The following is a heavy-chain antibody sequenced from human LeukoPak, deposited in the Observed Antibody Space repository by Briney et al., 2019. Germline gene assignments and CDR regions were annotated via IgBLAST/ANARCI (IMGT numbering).Heavy chain of an antibody. V-gene: IGHV3-43*02. J-gene: IGHJ3*02. CDR2: ISGDGGST. CDR3: AKDIQSLARNFYDSSGYAFDI. D-gene: IGHD3-22*01. Sequence: GGSLRLSCAASGFTFDDYAMHWVRQAPGKGLEWDSLISGDGGSTYYADSVKGRFTISRDNSKNSLYLQMNSLRTEDTALYYCAKDIQSLARNFYDSSGYAFDIWGKGTMVTVSS. CDR1: GFTFDDYA.